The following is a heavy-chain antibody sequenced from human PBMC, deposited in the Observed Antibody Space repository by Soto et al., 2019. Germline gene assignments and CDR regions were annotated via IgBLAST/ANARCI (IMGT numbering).Heavy chain of an antibody. CDR3: ARVIGEWLSAFDI. J-gene: IGHJ3*02. CDR1: GFTFSSYW. CDR2: IKQDGSEK. V-gene: IGHV3-7*01. Sequence: GGSLRLSCAASGFTFSSYWMSWVRQAPGKGLEWVANIKQDGSEKYYVDSVKGRFTISRDNARNSLYLKMNSLGAEDTAVYDCARVIGEWLSAFDIWGQGTMVTVSS. D-gene: IGHD3-10*01.